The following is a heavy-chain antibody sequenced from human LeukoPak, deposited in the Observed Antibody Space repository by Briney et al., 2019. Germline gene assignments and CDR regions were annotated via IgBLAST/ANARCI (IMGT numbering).Heavy chain of an antibody. CDR3: ATDQRYAFDY. CDR2: IRTTAEGAKYA. CDR1: GFTFSSYW. D-gene: IGHD3-9*01. J-gene: IGHJ4*02. Sequence: GGSLRLSCAASGFTFSSYWMTWVRQAPGKGLEWISNIRTTAEGAKYAYYADSVKGQVTISRDDGKNTLYLHMNSLRDDDTAVYYCATDQRYAFDYWGQGILVTVSS. V-gene: IGHV3-48*02.